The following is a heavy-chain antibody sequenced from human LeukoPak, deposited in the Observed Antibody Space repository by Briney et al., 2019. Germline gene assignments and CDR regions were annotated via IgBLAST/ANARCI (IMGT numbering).Heavy chain of an antibody. CDR1: GGSISSSSYY. CDR3: ARGAYFYGSGINWFDP. Sequence: SETLPLTCTVSGGSISSSSYYWGWIRQPPGKGLEWIGSIYYSGSTYYNPSLKSRVTISVDTSKNQFSLKLSSVTAADTAVYYCARGAYFYGSGINWFDPWGQGTLITVSS. J-gene: IGHJ5*02. CDR2: IYYSGST. D-gene: IGHD3-10*01. V-gene: IGHV4-39*07.